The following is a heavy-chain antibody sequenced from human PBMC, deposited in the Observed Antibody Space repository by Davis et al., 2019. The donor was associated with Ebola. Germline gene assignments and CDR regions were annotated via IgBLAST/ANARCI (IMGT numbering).Heavy chain of an antibody. J-gene: IGHJ3*02. CDR3: ARVRSIAARGAFDI. D-gene: IGHD6-6*01. CDR2: ISGSGGST. V-gene: IGHV3-23*01. CDR1: GFTFSSYS. Sequence: GESLKISCAASGFTFSSYSMNWVRQAPGKGLEWVSGISGSGGSTYYADSVKGRFTISRDNSKNTLYLQMNSLGAEDTAVYYCARVRSIAARGAFDIWGQGTMVTVSS.